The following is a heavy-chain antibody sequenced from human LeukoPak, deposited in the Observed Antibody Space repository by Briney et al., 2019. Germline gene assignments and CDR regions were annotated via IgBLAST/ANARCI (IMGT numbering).Heavy chain of an antibody. D-gene: IGHD2-21*02. CDR1: GGSISSYY. CDR2: IYYSGST. Sequence: SETLSLTCTVSGGSISSYYWSWIRQPPGKGLERIGYIYYSGSTNYNPSLKSRVTISVDTSKNQFSLKLSSVTAADTAVYYCARAGGAYCGGDCYPLMDVWGKGTTVTVSS. V-gene: IGHV4-59*12. J-gene: IGHJ6*03. CDR3: ARAGGAYCGGDCYPLMDV.